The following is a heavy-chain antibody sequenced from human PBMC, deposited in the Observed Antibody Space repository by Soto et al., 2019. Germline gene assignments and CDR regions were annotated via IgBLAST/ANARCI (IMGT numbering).Heavy chain of an antibody. CDR3: ARGPAQPAVTTTRFDY. CDR1: GGSFSGYY. J-gene: IGHJ4*02. V-gene: IGHV4-34*01. D-gene: IGHD4-17*01. CDR2: INHSGST. Sequence: SETLSLTCAVYGGSFSGYYWSWIRQPPGKGLEWIGEINHSGSTNYNPSLKSRVTISVDTSKNQFSLKLSSVTAADTAVYYCARGPAQPAVTTTRFDYWGQGTLVTVSS.